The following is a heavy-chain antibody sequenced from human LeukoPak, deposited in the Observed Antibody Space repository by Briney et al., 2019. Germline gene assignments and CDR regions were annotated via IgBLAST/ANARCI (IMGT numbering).Heavy chain of an antibody. CDR3: ARDPDYDSSGYQPGVFDY. CDR2: IYSGGST. V-gene: IGHV3-66*02. J-gene: IGHJ4*02. Sequence: GGSLRLSCAASGFTVSSNYMSWVRQAPGKRLEWVSVIYSGGSTYYADSVKGRFTISRDNSKNTLYLQMNSLRAEDAAVYYCARDPDYDSSGYQPGVFDYWGQGTLVTVSS. D-gene: IGHD3-22*01. CDR1: GFTVSSNY.